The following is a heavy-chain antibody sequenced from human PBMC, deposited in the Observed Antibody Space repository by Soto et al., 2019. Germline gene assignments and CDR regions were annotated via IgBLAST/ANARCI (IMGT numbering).Heavy chain of an antibody. D-gene: IGHD3-3*01. CDR1: GFTFSSYW. V-gene: IGHV3-7*01. CDR2: IKPDGSDT. CDR3: ATDLNWSGT. Sequence: HLWGSLRLSCVASGFTFSSYWMTWVRQAPGKGLEFLATIKPDGSDTYYVDSVKGRFTISRDNAKNSLSLQMNSLRAEDKALYYCATDLNWSGTWGQGTMVTVSS. J-gene: IGHJ3*01.